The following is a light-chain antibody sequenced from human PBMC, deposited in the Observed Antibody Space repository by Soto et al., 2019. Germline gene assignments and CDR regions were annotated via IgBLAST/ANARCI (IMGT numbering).Light chain of an antibody. V-gene: IGLV2-14*01. Sequence: VLTQPASVSGSPGQSITISCTGTSSDVGGYNYVSWYQQHPGKAPKLMIYDVSNRPSGVSNRFSGSKSGNTASLTISGLQSEDEADYYCSSYTSSLSYVFGTGTKVTVL. CDR2: DVS. CDR1: SSDVGGYNY. CDR3: SSYTSSLSYV. J-gene: IGLJ1*01.